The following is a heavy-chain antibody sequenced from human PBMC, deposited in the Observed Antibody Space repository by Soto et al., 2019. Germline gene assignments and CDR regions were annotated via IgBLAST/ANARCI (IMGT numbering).Heavy chain of an antibody. CDR2: IRNKANSYTT. Sequence: EVQLVESGGGLVQPGGSLRLSCAASGFTFRDHYMDWVRQAPGKGLEWVGRIRNKANSYTTEYAASVKGRFTISRDDSKNSLYLQMNSLKTEDTAVYYCARGNRAFDIWGQGTLFTVSS. J-gene: IGHJ3*02. CDR3: ARGNRAFDI. CDR1: GFTFRDHY. V-gene: IGHV3-72*01.